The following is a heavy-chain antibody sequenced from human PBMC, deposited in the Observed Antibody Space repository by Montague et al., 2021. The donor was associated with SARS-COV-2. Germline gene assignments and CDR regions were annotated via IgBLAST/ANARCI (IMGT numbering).Heavy chain of an antibody. CDR1: GGSMSDHY. J-gene: IGHJ5*02. Sequence: SETLSLTCTVSGGSMSDHYWAWIRQPPGKGLEWLAYIYYSGGINSNASLKSRVSMSVDTSKNQFSLKLTSVTAADTAVYYCARAVSVRRAVNWFDPWGLGTLVTVSS. D-gene: IGHD3-10*01. V-gene: IGHV4-59*11. CDR3: ARAVSVRRAVNWFDP. CDR2: IYYSGGI.